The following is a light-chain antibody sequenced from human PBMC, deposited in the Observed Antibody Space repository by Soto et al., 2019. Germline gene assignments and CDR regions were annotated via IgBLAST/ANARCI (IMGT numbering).Light chain of an antibody. CDR1: SSNIGAGYD. J-gene: IGLJ2*01. V-gene: IGLV1-40*01. CDR2: GNI. CDR3: QSYDSSLSGSVV. Sequence: QAVVTQQPSVSGAPGQRVTISCTGSSSNIGAGYDIHWYQQLPGTAPKLLIYGNINRPSGVPDRFSGSKSGTSASLAITGLQAEDEADYYCQSYDSSLSGSVVFGVGTKLTVL.